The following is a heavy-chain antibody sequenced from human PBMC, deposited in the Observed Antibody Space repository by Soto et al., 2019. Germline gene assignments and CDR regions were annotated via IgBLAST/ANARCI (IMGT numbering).Heavy chain of an antibody. CDR3: AHAPPRFGELLGAFDI. D-gene: IGHD3-10*01. Sequence: QITLKESGPSLVQPTQTLTLTCTFSGFSLSTSGVGVGWIRQPPGKALEWLALIYWDDDKRYSPSLKSRLTITKDTSKNQVVLTMTNMDPVDTATYYCAHAPPRFGELLGAFDIWGHGTMVTVSS. CDR1: GFSLSTSGVG. CDR2: IYWDDDK. V-gene: IGHV2-5*02. J-gene: IGHJ3*02.